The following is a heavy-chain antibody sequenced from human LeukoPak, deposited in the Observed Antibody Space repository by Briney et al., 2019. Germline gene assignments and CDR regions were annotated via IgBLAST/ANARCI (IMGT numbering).Heavy chain of an antibody. V-gene: IGHV3-30*02. Sequence: PGGSLRLSCAASGFTFSSYGMHWFRQAPGKGLEWVAFIRYDGSNKYYADSVKGRFTISRDNAKNSLYLQMNSLRAEDTAVYYCARATGDGRHAFDIWGQGTIVTVSS. CDR2: IRYDGSNK. CDR3: ARATGDGRHAFDI. J-gene: IGHJ3*02. D-gene: IGHD7-27*01. CDR1: GFTFSSYG.